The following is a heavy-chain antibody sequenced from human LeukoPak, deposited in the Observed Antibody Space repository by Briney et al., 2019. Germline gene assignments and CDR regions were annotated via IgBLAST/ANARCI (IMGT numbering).Heavy chain of an antibody. Sequence: PSETLSLTCTVSGGSISSYYWSWIRQPPGKGLEWIGYIYYSGSTNYNPSLKSRVTISVDTSKNQFSLKLSSVTAADTAVYYCARACSGGSCGHDYWGQGTLVTVSS. D-gene: IGHD2-15*01. V-gene: IGHV4-59*01. CDR1: GGSISSYY. CDR3: ARACSGGSCGHDY. CDR2: IYYSGST. J-gene: IGHJ4*02.